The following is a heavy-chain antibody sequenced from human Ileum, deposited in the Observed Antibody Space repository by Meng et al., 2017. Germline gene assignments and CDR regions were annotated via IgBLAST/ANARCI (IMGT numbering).Heavy chain of an antibody. CDR1: GGSVSSANSY. CDR3: ARGGGGGWPNWFDP. J-gene: IGHJ5*02. CDR2: VYNTGNT. Sequence: VPPPESGPGLVRPSETLSLTCTVSGGSVSSANSYWSWIRQTPGKGLEWIGYVYNTGNTNSNPSLRSRLTMSVDTSNSQFSLKLTSVTAADTAVYYCARGGGGGWPNWFDPWGQGTLVTVSS. V-gene: IGHV4-61*01. D-gene: IGHD6-19*01.